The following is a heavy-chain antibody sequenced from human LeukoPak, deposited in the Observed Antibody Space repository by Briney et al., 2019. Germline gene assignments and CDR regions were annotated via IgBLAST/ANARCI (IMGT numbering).Heavy chain of an antibody. Sequence: SETLSLTCTVSGGSISSYYWSWIRQPPGKGLEWIGYIYYSGSTNYNPSLKSRVTISVDTSKNQFSLKLSSVTAADTAVYYCARVAMVRGVIAYYYYMDVWGKGTTVTVSS. CDR2: IYYSGST. J-gene: IGHJ6*03. CDR3: ARVAMVRGVIAYYYYMDV. V-gene: IGHV4-59*01. D-gene: IGHD3-10*01. CDR1: GGSISSYY.